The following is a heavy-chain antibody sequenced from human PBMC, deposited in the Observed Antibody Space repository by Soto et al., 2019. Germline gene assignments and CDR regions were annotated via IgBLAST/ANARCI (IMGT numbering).Heavy chain of an antibody. V-gene: IGHV3-30*18. CDR1: GFTFSSYG. D-gene: IGHD3-3*01. CDR3: AKDPLYYDFWSGYYRGYYYGMDV. CDR2: ISYDGSNK. Sequence: GVSLRLSCAASGFTFSSYGMHWVRQAPGKGLEWVAVISYDGSNKYYADSVKGRFTISRDNSKNTLYLQMNSLRAEDTAVYYCAKDPLYYDFWSGYYRGYYYGMDVWGQGTTVTDSS. J-gene: IGHJ6*02.